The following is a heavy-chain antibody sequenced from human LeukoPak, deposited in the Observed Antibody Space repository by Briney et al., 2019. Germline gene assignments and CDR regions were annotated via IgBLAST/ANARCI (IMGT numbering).Heavy chain of an antibody. Sequence: SETLSLTCTVSGGSISSHYWSWIRRPPGKGLEWIGYIYYSGSTNYNPSLKSRVTISVDTSKNQFSLKLSSVTAADTAVYYCARGYRDGYNFLVYWGQGTLVTVSS. J-gene: IGHJ4*02. V-gene: IGHV4-59*11. CDR3: ARGYRDGYNFLVY. CDR2: IYYSGST. CDR1: GGSISSHY. D-gene: IGHD5-24*01.